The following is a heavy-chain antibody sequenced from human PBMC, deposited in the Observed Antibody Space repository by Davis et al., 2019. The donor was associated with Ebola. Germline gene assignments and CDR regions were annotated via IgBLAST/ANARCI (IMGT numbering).Heavy chain of an antibody. Sequence: PGGSLRLSCAASGFTFTTYTMHWVRQAPGKGLEWVSSISSSSSHIYYGDLVKGRFTISRDNAKNSLYLQMNSLRAEDTAVYYCASPYSGYDSDGMDVWGQGTTVTVSS. CDR2: ISSSSSHI. CDR1: GFTFTTYT. J-gene: IGHJ6*02. D-gene: IGHD5-12*01. CDR3: ASPYSGYDSDGMDV. V-gene: IGHV3-21*01.